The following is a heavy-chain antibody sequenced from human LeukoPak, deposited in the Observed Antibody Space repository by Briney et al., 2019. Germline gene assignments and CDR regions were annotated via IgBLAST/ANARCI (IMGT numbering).Heavy chain of an antibody. J-gene: IGHJ4*02. CDR1: GYTFTGYY. CDR2: INPNSGGT. V-gene: IGHV1-2*02. CDR3: ARDPNYYDSSGPPDY. Sequence: ASVKVSCKASGYTFTGYYMHWVRQAPGQGLEWMGWINPNSGGTNYAQKFQGRVTMTRDTSISTAYMELSRLRSDDTAVYYFARDPNYYDSSGPPDYWGQGTLVTVSS. D-gene: IGHD3-22*01.